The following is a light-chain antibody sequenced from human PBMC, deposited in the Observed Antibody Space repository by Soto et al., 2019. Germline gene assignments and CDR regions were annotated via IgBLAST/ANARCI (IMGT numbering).Light chain of an antibody. V-gene: IGKV3-15*01. CDR1: QRVSNGY. J-gene: IGKJ1*01. CDR3: QQYNNWPWT. Sequence: EMVLTQSPGTLSLSPGDRATLSCRASQRVSNGYVAWVQQKPGQAPRLLIHGASTRATGFPARFSGSGSGTDFTLTISSLQSEDFAVYYCQQYNNWPWTFGQGTKVDIK. CDR2: GAS.